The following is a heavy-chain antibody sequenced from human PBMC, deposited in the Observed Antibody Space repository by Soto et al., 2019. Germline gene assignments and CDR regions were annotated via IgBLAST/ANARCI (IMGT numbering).Heavy chain of an antibody. CDR1: GFTFSSHG. J-gene: IGHJ4*02. Sequence: PAGSLRLSCAASGFTFSSHGMSWVRQGPGKGLEWVSSISSSGGATYYAGSVKGRFSISRDNSKNSLDLQMNSLTAADTAIYYCAKDYQFGYWGQGIVVTVS. V-gene: IGHV3-23*01. CDR2: ISSSGGAT. CDR3: AKDYQFGY. D-gene: IGHD2-2*01.